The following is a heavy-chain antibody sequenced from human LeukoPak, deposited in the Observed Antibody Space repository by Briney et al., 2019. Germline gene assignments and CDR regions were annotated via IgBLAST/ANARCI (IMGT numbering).Heavy chain of an antibody. CDR2: MNPNSGNT. J-gene: IGHJ4*02. D-gene: IGHD3-9*01. V-gene: IGHV1-8*01. CDR3: VRAYDILTGYYTY. Sequence: ASVKVSCKASGYTFTSYDINWVRQATGQGLEWMGWMNPNSGNTGYAQKFQGRVTMTRNTSISTAYMELSSLRSEDTAVYYCVRAYDILTGYYTYWGQGTLVTVSS. CDR1: GYTFTSYD.